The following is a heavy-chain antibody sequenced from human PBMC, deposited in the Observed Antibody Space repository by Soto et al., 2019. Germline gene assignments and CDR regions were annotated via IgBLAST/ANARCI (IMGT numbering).Heavy chain of an antibody. CDR2: ISTYNGDT. CDR1: GYTFSRSG. D-gene: IGHD1-26*01. Sequence: VQLVQSGAEVKKPGASVKVSCKASGYTFSRSGISWVRQAPGQGLEWMGWISTYNGDTNYAQKVQGRVTMTTDTSTSTAFMELMSLRSDDTAVYYCARSGSVPYYYYGLDVWGQGTTVTASS. V-gene: IGHV1-18*01. CDR3: ARSGSVPYYYYGLDV. J-gene: IGHJ6*02.